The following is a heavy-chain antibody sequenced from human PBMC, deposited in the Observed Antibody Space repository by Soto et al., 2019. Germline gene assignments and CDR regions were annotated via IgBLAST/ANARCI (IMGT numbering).Heavy chain of an antibody. CDR2: IYSGGSA. CDR1: GFTVSSNY. Sequence: EVQLVESGGGLVQPGGSKRLSCAASGFTVSSNYMSWVRQAPGKGLEWVSLIYSGGSAYYADSVKARFTISRDNSKNTLYLQMNSLRAEDTAVYYCARHGYSYGGGYFDYWGQGTLVTVSS. J-gene: IGHJ4*02. V-gene: IGHV3-66*04. CDR3: ARHGYSYGGGYFDY. D-gene: IGHD5-18*01.